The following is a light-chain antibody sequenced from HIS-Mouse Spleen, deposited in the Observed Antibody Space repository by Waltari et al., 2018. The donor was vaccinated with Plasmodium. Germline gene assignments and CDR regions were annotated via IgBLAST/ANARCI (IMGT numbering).Light chain of an antibody. Sequence: EIVMTQSPATLSVSPGERATLSCRASQSVSSNLAWYQQKPCQAPRLLIYGASTRATGIPARFSGSGSVKEFTLTISSLQSEDFAVYYCQQYNNWSFTFGPGTKVDIK. CDR3: QQYNNWSFT. CDR2: GAS. CDR1: QSVSSN. V-gene: IGKV3-15*01. J-gene: IGKJ3*01.